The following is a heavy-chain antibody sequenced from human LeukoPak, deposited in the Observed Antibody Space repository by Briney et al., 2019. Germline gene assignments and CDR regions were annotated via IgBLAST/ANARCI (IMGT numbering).Heavy chain of an antibody. CDR1: GGSISSYY. CDR2: IYTSGST. Sequence: PSETLSLTCTVSGGSISSYYWSWIRQPAGKGLEWIGRIYTSGSTNYNPSLKSRVTMSVDTSKNQFSLKLSSVTAADTAVYYCARSSSSSTARGDYFDYWGQGTLVTVSS. V-gene: IGHV4-4*07. D-gene: IGHD4-17*01. J-gene: IGHJ4*02. CDR3: ARSSSSSTARGDYFDY.